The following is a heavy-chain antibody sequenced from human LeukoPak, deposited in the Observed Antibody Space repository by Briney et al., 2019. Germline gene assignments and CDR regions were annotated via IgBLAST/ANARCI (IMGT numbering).Heavy chain of an antibody. CDR2: IRYDGSNK. CDR1: GFTFSSYG. V-gene: IGHV3-30*02. J-gene: IGHJ5*02. D-gene: IGHD2-2*01. CDR3: AKESGHCSSTSCYLFWFDP. Sequence: GVSLRLSCAASGFTFSSYGMHWVRQAPGKGLEWVAFIRYDGSNKYYADSVKGRFTISRDSSKSTLYLQINSLQAEDTAVDYCAKESGHCSSTSCYLFWFDPWGQGTLVTVSS.